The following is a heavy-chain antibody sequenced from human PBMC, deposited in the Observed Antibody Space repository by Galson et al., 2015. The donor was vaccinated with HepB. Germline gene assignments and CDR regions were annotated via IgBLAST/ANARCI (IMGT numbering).Heavy chain of an antibody. CDR3: ARDSSGYDALKAFDI. CDR2: INPSGGST. J-gene: IGHJ3*02. D-gene: IGHD5-12*01. V-gene: IGHV1-46*01. CDR1: GYTFTSYY. Sequence: SVKVSCKASGYTFTSYYMHWVRQAPGQGLEWMGIINPSGGSTSYAQKFQGRVTMTRDTSTSTVYMELSSLRSEDTAVYYCARDSSGYDALKAFDIWGQGTMVTVSS.